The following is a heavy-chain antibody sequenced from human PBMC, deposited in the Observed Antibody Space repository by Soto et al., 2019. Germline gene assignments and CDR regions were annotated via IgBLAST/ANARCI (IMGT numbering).Heavy chain of an antibody. CDR2: TYYRSKWYS. Sequence: SQTLSLTCAISGDSVSSNSAAWNWIRQSPSRGLEWLGRTYYRSKWYSDYAVSVKSRITINPDTSKNQFSLQLNSVTPEDTAVYYCARAGSIAARPGDWFDPWGQGTLVTVSS. V-gene: IGHV6-1*01. CDR1: GDSVSSNSAA. D-gene: IGHD6-6*01. CDR3: ARAGSIAARPGDWFDP. J-gene: IGHJ5*02.